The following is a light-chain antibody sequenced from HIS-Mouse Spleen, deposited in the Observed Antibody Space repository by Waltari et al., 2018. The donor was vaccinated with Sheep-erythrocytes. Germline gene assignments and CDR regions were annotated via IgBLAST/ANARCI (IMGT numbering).Light chain of an antibody. J-gene: IGLJ1*01. CDR1: SSALGGYND. V-gene: IGLV2-11*01. CDR3: CSYAGSYNHV. Sequence: QSALTQPRRVSWSPGQSVTISCTGTSSALGGYNDVSCYQQHPGTPPKLMIYDVSTRPSGVPDRFSGSTSGNTASLTISGLQAEDEADYYCCSYAGSYNHVFATGTKVTVL. CDR2: DVS.